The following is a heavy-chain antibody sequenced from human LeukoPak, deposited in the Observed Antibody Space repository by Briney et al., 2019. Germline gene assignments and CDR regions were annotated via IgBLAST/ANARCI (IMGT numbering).Heavy chain of an antibody. D-gene: IGHD3-10*01. CDR3: AREDTSGSGSTFDY. V-gene: IGHV1-69*05. CDR2: IIPIFGTA. J-gene: IGHJ4*02. CDR1: GGTFSSYA. Sequence: ASVKVSRKASGGTFSSYAISWVRQAPGQGLEWMGGIIPIFGTANYAQKFQGRVTITTDESTSTAYMELSSLRSEDTAVYYCAREDTSGSGSTFDYWGQGTLVTVSS.